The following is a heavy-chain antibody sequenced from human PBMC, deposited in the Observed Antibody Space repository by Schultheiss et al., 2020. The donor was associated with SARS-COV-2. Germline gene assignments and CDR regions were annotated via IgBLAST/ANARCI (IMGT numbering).Heavy chain of an antibody. V-gene: IGHV2-26*01. J-gene: IGHJ6*02. CDR1: GFSLSNARMG. CDR3: ARSLSGDYDFWSGYYYYYGMDV. D-gene: IGHD3-3*01. CDR2: IFSNDEK. Sequence: SGPTLVKPTETLTLTCTVSGFSLSNARMGVSWIRQPPGKALEWLAHIFSNDEKSYSTSLKSRLTISKDTSKSQVVLTMTNMDPVDTATYYCARSLSGDYDFWSGYYYYYGMDVWGQGTTVTVSS.